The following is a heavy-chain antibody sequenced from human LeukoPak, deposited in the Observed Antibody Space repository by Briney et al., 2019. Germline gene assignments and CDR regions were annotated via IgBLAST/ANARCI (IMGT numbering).Heavy chain of an antibody. CDR2: ISGSGGST. Sequence: PGGSLRLSCAASGFTFSSYSMNWVRQAPGKGLEWVSAISGSGGSTYYADSVKGRFTISRDNSKNTLYLQMNSLRAEDTAVYYCAKDRKYCSSTSCPYYFDYWGQGTLVTVSS. V-gene: IGHV3-23*01. J-gene: IGHJ4*02. CDR3: AKDRKYCSSTSCPYYFDY. CDR1: GFTFSSYS. D-gene: IGHD2-2*01.